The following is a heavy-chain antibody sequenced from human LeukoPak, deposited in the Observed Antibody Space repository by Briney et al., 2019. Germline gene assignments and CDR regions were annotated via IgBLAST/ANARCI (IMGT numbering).Heavy chain of an antibody. CDR2: IRSDGATT. CDR1: GLSFSSNW. J-gene: IGHJ4*02. D-gene: IGHD3-10*01. V-gene: IGHV3-74*01. Sequence: GGSLRLSCAASGLSFSSNWIHWVRQAPGKGLEWVSLIRSDGATTSYADSVRGRFTVSRDSAKNTLYLQMNSLRAEDTAVYYCARDRGLATPFDYWGQGTLVTVSS. CDR3: ARDRGLATPFDY.